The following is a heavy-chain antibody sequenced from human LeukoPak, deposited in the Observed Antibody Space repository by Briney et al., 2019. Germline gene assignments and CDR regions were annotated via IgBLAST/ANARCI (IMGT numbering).Heavy chain of an antibody. CDR1: GGSISIYY. D-gene: IGHD6-19*01. Sequence: SETLSLTCTVSGGSISIYYWSWIRQPPGKGLEWIGSIYYSGSTYYNPSLKSRVTISVDTSKNQFSLKLSSVTAADTAVYYCARAVAGNFDYWGQGTLVTVSS. J-gene: IGHJ4*02. CDR3: ARAVAGNFDY. V-gene: IGHV4-59*12. CDR2: IYYSGST.